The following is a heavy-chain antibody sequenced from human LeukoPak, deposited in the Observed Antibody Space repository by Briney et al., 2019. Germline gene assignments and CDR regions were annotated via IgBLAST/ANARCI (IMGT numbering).Heavy chain of an antibody. J-gene: IGHJ4*02. Sequence: GGSLRLSCGASGFIFGSYGMHWVRQAPGKGLEWVAVTWNDGKKKYYADSVKGRFTISKDNSKNTLYLQMNNVRVDDSAVYYCARDHSTTGTYPADYWGQGTLVTVSS. CDR3: ARDHSTTGTYPADY. CDR2: TWNDGKKK. D-gene: IGHD1-1*01. V-gene: IGHV3-33*01. CDR1: GFIFGSYG.